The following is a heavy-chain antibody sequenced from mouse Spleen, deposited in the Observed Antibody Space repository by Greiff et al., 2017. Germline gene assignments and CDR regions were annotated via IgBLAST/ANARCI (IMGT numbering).Heavy chain of an antibody. CDR3: ARMITTDWYFDV. CDR2: INPYNGGT. J-gene: IGHJ1*01. V-gene: IGHV1-19*01. CDR1: GYTFTDYY. Sequence: VQLQQSGPVLVKPGASVKMSCKASGYTFTDYYMNWVKQSHGKSLEWIGVINPYNGGTSYNQKFKGKATLTVDKSSSTAYMELNSLTSEDSAVYYCARMITTDWYFDVWGAGTTVTVSS. D-gene: IGHD2-4*01.